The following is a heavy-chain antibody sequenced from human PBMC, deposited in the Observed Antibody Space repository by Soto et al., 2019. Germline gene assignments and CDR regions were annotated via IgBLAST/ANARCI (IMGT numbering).Heavy chain of an antibody. D-gene: IGHD2-2*01. CDR3: ARAWDCSSTSCSPSTYYNWFDP. J-gene: IGHJ5*02. Sequence: ASVKVSCKASGGTFSSYAISWVRQAPGQGLEWMGGIIPIFGTANYAQKFQGRVTITADESTSTAYMELSSLRSEDTAVYYCARAWDCSSTSCSPSTYYNWFDPWGQGTLVTV. CDR1: GGTFSSYA. V-gene: IGHV1-69*13. CDR2: IIPIFGTA.